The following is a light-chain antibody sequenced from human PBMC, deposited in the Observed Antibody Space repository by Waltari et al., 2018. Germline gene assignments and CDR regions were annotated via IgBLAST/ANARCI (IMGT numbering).Light chain of an antibody. V-gene: IGKV3-11*01. CDR1: HSVNWY. J-gene: IGKJ4*01. Sequence: EIVLTQSPATLSLSPADRATLSCRASHSVNWYLAWYQQRPGQAPRLLLYDASTRATGIPARFSGSGSETDFTLTISSLQPEDSAVYYCQQRRNWPLTFGGGTKVEIK. CDR2: DAS. CDR3: QQRRNWPLT.